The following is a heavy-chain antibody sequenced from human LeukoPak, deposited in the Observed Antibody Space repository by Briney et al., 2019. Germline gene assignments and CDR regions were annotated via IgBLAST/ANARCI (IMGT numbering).Heavy chain of an antibody. Sequence: SETLSLTCTVSGGSISSYYWSWIRQPPGKGLEWIGYIYYSGSTNYNPSLKSRVTISVDTSKNQFSLKLSSETAADTAVYYCARQQQQLVTWGQGTLVTVSS. CDR3: ARQQQQLVT. V-gene: IGHV4-59*01. J-gene: IGHJ5*02. CDR2: IYYSGST. D-gene: IGHD6-13*01. CDR1: GGSISSYY.